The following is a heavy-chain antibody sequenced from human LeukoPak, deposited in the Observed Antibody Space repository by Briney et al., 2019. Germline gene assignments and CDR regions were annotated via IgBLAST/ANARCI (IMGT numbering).Heavy chain of an antibody. D-gene: IGHD1-26*01. Sequence: SETLSLTCTVPGGYISSSGYYWRWSRQPPGKGLEWIASIYYSGSTYYNPSLKSRVTISVDTSKNQLSLKLSSLTAADTAVYYCARHEYSGSYYGLSWFDPWGQGTLVTVSS. CDR3: ARHEYSGSYYGLSWFDP. CDR2: IYYSGST. J-gene: IGHJ5*02. CDR1: GGYISSSGYY. V-gene: IGHV4-39*01.